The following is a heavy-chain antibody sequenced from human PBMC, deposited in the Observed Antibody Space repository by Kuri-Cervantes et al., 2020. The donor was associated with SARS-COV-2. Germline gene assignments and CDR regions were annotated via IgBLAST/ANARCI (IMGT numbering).Heavy chain of an antibody. D-gene: IGHD4-17*01. CDR3: ARDLITVTHAEDY. CDR2: ISSSSSTI. J-gene: IGHJ4*02. CDR1: GFTFSSYS. Sequence: GESLKISCAASGFTFSSYSMNWVRQAPGKGLEWVSCISSSSSTIYYADSVKGRFTISRDNAKNSLYLQMNSLRAEDTAVYYCARDLITVTHAEDYWGQGTLVTVSS. V-gene: IGHV3-48*01.